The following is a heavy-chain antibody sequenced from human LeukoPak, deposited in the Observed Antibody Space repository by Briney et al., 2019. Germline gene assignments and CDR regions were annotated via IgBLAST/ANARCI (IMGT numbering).Heavy chain of an antibody. V-gene: IGHV4-38-2*01. CDR1: GYSISSGYY. Sequence: PSETLSLTCAVSGYSISSGYYWGWIRQPPGKGLEWIGSIYHSGSTYYNPSLKSRVTISVDTSKNQFSLKLSSVTAADTAVYYCARGGGYDYVWGSYRLSYFDYWGQGTLVTVSS. D-gene: IGHD3-16*02. J-gene: IGHJ4*02. CDR2: IYHSGST. CDR3: ARGGGYDYVWGSYRLSYFDY.